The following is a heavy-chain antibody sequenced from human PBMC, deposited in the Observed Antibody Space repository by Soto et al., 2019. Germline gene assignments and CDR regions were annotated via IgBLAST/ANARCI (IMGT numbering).Heavy chain of an antibody. CDR2: ISYDGSNK. D-gene: IGHD1-1*01. CDR3: ASEQLAVLRGVLEY. V-gene: IGHV3-30-3*01. CDR1: GFTFSSYA. J-gene: IGHJ4*02. Sequence: QVQLVESGGGVVQPGRSLRLSCAASGFTFSSYAMHWVRQAPGKGLEWVAVISYDGSNKYYADSVKGRFTISRDNSKNTLYLQMNILRAEYTAVYYCASEQLAVLRGVLEYWGQGTLVTVSS.